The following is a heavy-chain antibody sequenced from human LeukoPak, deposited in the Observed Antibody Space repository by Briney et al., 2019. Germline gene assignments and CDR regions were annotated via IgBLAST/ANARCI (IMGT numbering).Heavy chain of an antibody. CDR1: GYTFTSYY. Sequence: ASVKVSCKASGYTFTSYYMHWVRQAPGQGLEWMGWINPNSGGTNYAQKFQGRVTMTRDTSISTAYMELSRLRSDDTAVYYCARDRYCSSTSCYSYYYYYYGMDVWGQGTTVTVSS. V-gene: IGHV1-2*02. CDR2: INPNSGGT. D-gene: IGHD2-2*01. CDR3: ARDRYCSSTSCYSYYYYYYGMDV. J-gene: IGHJ6*02.